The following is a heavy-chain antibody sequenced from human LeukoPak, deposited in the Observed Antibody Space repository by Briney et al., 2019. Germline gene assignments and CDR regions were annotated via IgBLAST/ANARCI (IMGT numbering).Heavy chain of an antibody. Sequence: SETLSLTCTVSGGSISSGGYYWSWIRQHPGKGLEWIGYIYYSGSTYYNPSLKSRVTISVDTSKNQFSLKLSSVTAADTAVYYCARGHQEGYYYYYGMDVWGQGTTVTVSS. CDR3: ARGHQEGYYYYYGMDV. CDR1: GGSISSGGYY. J-gene: IGHJ6*02. V-gene: IGHV4-31*03. CDR2: IYYSGST.